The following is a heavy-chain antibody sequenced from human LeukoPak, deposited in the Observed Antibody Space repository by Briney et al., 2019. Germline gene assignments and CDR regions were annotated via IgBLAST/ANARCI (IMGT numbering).Heavy chain of an antibody. CDR1: GFTFSDYY. D-gene: IGHD1-7*01. J-gene: IGHJ3*02. V-gene: IGHV3-11*01. CDR3: GRDFGLFGTKRSFDI. CDR2: IGGSGSIT. Sequence: GGSLRLSCAVSGFTFSDYYMGWIRQAPGKGLEWVSYIGGSGSITFYADSVKGRFTISRDNAKNSVYLQMNSLRAEDTAVYYCGRDFGLFGTKRSFDIWGQGTMVTVSS.